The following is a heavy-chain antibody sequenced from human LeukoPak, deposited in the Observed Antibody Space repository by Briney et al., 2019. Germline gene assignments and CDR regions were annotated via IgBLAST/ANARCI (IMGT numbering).Heavy chain of an antibody. CDR1: GGTFSSYG. CDR2: IIPIFGTP. Sequence: SVKVSCKASGGTFSSYGISWVRQAPGQGLKWMGGIIPIFGTPNYAQKFQGRVTITADKSTSTAYMELSSLRSEDTAIYYCARDGDTYDILTGYYRFWGQGTLVTVSS. D-gene: IGHD3-9*01. CDR3: ARDGDTYDILTGYYRF. J-gene: IGHJ4*02. V-gene: IGHV1-69*06.